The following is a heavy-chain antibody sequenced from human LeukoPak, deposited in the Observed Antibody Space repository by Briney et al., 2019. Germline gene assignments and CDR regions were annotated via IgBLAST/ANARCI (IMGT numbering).Heavy chain of an antibody. CDR1: GFTFGSYG. Sequence: GGSLRLSCAASGFTFGSYGMHWVRQAPGKGLEWVAVISYDGSNKYYADSVKGRFTISRDNSKNTLYLQMNSLRAEDTAVYYCAKGSWELPFDYWGQGTLVTASS. CDR2: ISYDGSNK. D-gene: IGHD1-26*01. CDR3: AKGSWELPFDY. V-gene: IGHV3-30*18. J-gene: IGHJ4*02.